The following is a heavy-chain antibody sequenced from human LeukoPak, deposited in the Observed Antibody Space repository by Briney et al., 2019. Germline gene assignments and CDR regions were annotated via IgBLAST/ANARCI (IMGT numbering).Heavy chain of an antibody. J-gene: IGHJ3*01. CDR1: GFPFNTYA. Sequence: GGSLRLSCSASGFPFNTYAIHWLRQAPGKGLEYVAGISSNGDNTDFVDSAKGRFTISRDNSKSTLFLQMNSLRAEDTAVYFCTRDSALLGVAFDLWGQGTVVTVSS. V-gene: IGHV3-64D*06. CDR2: ISSNGDNT. D-gene: IGHD2-15*01. CDR3: TRDSALLGVAFDL.